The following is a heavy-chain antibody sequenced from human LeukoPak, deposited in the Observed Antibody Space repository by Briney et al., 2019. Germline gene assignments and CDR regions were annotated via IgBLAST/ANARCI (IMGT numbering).Heavy chain of an antibody. D-gene: IGHD3-10*01. Sequence: GGSLRLSCAASGFTFTNYAMNWVRQSPGKGLEWVSSISGGAGGASYADPVKGRFTMSRDNSKNTLYLQMNSLRAEDTAVYYCAKDGGYGSGNYYPDYWGQGTLVTVSS. CDR3: AKDGGYGSGNYYPDY. J-gene: IGHJ4*02. CDR2: ISGGAGGA. CDR1: GFTFTNYA. V-gene: IGHV3-23*01.